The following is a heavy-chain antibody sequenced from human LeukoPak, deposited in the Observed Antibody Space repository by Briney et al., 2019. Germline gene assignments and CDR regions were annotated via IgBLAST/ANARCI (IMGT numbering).Heavy chain of an antibody. D-gene: IGHD5-12*01. Sequence: ASAKVSCKASGYTFTSYGISWVRQAPGQGLEWMGWISAYNGNTNYAQKLQGRVTMTTDTSTSTAYMELGSLRSDDTAVYYCARGMVDIVATIADFDYWGQGTLVTVSS. CDR1: GYTFTSYG. J-gene: IGHJ4*02. CDR2: ISAYNGNT. CDR3: ARGMVDIVATIADFDY. V-gene: IGHV1-18*04.